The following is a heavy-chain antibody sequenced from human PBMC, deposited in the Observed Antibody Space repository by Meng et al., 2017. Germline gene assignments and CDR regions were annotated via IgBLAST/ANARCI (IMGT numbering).Heavy chain of an antibody. J-gene: IGHJ4*02. CDR2: INPESSDT. CDR3: ARDEDISAAGKLFGDY. D-gene: IGHD6-13*01. CDR1: GSTFSDHW. V-gene: IGHV1-2*06. Sequence: PQVQSGAAVKKPGASAQVFWSSSGSTFSDHWIHWVRRAPGHGLEWMGLINPESSDTHYAQRFQGRVTMTGDTSISTAYMELGGLRSDDTAMYYCARDEDISAAGKLFGDYWGQGTLVTVSS.